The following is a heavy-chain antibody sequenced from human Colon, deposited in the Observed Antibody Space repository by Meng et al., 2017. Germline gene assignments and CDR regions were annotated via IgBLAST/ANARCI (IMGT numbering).Heavy chain of an antibody. Sequence: GESLKISCAASEFTVSGNYMTWVRQAPGKGLDWVSSIYRDGTTYYADSVKGRFAISRDTSKNTLFLQMSRLRHEDTALYYYITGGHYFGNWGQGTMVTVSS. V-gene: IGHV3-66*02. J-gene: IGHJ3*01. CDR2: IYRDGTT. CDR1: EFTVSGNY. CDR3: ITGGHYFGN. D-gene: IGHD3-10*01.